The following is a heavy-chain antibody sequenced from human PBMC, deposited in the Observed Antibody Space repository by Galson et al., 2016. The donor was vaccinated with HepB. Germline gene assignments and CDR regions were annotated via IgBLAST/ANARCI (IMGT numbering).Heavy chain of an antibody. CDR1: GYTFTSYH. D-gene: IGHD3-22*01. CDR2: IKPSDSST. J-gene: IGHJ4*02. Sequence: SVKVSCKASGYTFTSYHMHWVRQAPGQGLEWMGIIKPSDSSTSYAQKFQGRVTMTMDTSTSTVYMEVSRLRSEDTAVYYCARDPGNYDSRGYIDYWGQGTLVTVSS. CDR3: ARDPGNYDSRGYIDY. V-gene: IGHV1-46*01.